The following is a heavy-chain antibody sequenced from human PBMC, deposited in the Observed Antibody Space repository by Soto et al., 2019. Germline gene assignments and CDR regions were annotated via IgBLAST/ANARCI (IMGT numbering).Heavy chain of an antibody. Sequence: QVQLVQSGAEVKKPGSSVKVPCKASGGTFNSYAISWVRQAPGQGLEWMGGIIPIFGTAKYAQKFQGRVTITADESTSTAYMELSSLRSEDTAVYYCARPMRYYYDSSGQSAWFDPWGQGTLVTVSS. J-gene: IGHJ5*02. CDR3: ARPMRYYYDSSGQSAWFDP. V-gene: IGHV1-69*12. D-gene: IGHD3-22*01. CDR1: GGTFNSYA. CDR2: IIPIFGTA.